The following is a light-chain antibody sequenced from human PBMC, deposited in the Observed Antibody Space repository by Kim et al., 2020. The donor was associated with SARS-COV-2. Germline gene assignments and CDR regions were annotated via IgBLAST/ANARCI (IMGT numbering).Light chain of an antibody. J-gene: IGKJ2*01. CDR1: QSGSSSY. CDR3: QQYGSSPPLYT. CDR2: GAS. V-gene: IGKV3-20*01. Sequence: PGERDTLSCRSSQSGSSSYLAWYQQKPGQAPRLLIYGASSRATGIPDRFSGSGSGTDFTLTISRLEPEDFAVYYCQQYGSSPPLYTFGQGTKLEI.